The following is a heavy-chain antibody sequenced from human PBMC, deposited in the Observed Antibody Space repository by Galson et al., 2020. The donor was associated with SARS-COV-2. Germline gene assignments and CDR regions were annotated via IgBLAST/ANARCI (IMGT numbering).Heavy chain of an antibody. CDR2: IYYSGNT. Sequence: SETLSPTCTVSGGSISRYYWSWIRLSPGKGLEWIGYIYYSGNTNYNPSLYSRVTISVDTSKSQFSLRLRSVTAADTAMYYCARGGGYSGPFDYWGQGILVAVSS. D-gene: IGHD4-4*01. CDR3: ARGGGYSGPFDY. V-gene: IGHV4-59*08. J-gene: IGHJ4*02. CDR1: GGSISRYY.